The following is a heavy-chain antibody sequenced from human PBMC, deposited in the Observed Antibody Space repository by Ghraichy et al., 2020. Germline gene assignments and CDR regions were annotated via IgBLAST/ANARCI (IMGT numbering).Heavy chain of an antibody. D-gene: IGHD6-19*01. CDR3: AHRQEGYISGWEQGVFDY. J-gene: IGHJ4*02. Sequence: SGPTLVKPTQTLTLTCTFSGFSLSTSGVGVGWIRQPPGKALEWLAVIYWDDDKRYSPSLKSRLTITKDTSKNQVVLTMTNMDPVDTATYDCAHRQEGYISGWEQGVFDYWGQGTLVTVSS. V-gene: IGHV2-5*02. CDR1: GFSLSTSGVG. CDR2: IYWDDDK.